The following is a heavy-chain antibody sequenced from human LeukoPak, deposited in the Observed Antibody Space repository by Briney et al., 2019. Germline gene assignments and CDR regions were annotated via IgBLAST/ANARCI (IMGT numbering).Heavy chain of an antibody. CDR1: GYTFTGYY. CDR3: ARSGRGTYYYFDL. CDR2: ISGYNGNT. Sequence: ASVKVSCKASGYTFTGYYMHWVRQAPGQGLEWMGWISGYNGNTNYAQRFLGRVSMTADAATSTAYMELRSLTPDDTAMYYCARSGRGTYYYFDLWGQGTLVTVSS. D-gene: IGHD5-12*01. J-gene: IGHJ4*02. V-gene: IGHV1-18*04.